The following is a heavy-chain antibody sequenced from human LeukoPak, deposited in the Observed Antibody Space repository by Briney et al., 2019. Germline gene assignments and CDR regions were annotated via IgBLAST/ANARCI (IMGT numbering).Heavy chain of an antibody. V-gene: IGHV3-23*01. D-gene: IGHD6-19*01. CDR1: GFTFSDVW. J-gene: IGHJ4*02. CDR3: AKGKYSSGGVPDY. CDR2: ISGGGEST. Sequence: GGSLRLSCAASGFTFSDVWMNWVRQAPGKGLEWVSSISGGGESTYYADSVKGRFTVSRDNSKNTLYLQINSLRGEDTAVYYCAKGKYSSGGVPDYWGQGTLVTVSS.